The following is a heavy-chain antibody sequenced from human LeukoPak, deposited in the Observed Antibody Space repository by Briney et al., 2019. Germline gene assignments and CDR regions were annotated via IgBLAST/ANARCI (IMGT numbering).Heavy chain of an antibody. V-gene: IGHV3-73*01. CDR1: GFTFSGSA. Sequence: GGSLRLSCAASGFTFSGSAIHCVRQSSGKGLEWVGQIDKKDKGYATATAYAASVKGRFTISRDDSINTAYLQMKSLKTEDTALYYCTRDSGTYNWFDPWSQGTLVTVSS. J-gene: IGHJ5*02. CDR2: IDKKDKGYATAT. D-gene: IGHD1-26*01. CDR3: TRDSGTYNWFDP.